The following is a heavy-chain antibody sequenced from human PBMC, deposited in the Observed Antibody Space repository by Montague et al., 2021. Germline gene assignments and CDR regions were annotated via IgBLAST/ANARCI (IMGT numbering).Heavy chain of an antibody. Sequence: SETLSLTCTVSRSLINSDYYWGWIRQPPGKGLEWMGSVPHGGRTYYNPSIKSRVTISVDTSNNHFSLKLSSVTAADTAMHYCARERDRYYYMDIWGKGTTVTVSS. J-gene: IGHJ6*03. CDR2: VPHGGRT. V-gene: IGHV4-38-2*02. CDR3: ARERDRYYYMDI. CDR1: RSLINSDYY.